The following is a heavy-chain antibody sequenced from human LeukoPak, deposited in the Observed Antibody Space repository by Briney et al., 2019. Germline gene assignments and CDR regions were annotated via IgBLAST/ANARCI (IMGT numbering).Heavy chain of an antibody. CDR1: GFTFSDYY. CDR3: ARSSYCSSTSCYYSPFDY. J-gene: IGHJ4*02. D-gene: IGHD2-2*01. Sequence: GGSLRLSCAASGFTFSDYYMSWIRRAPGKGLEWVSYISSSGSTIYYADSVKGRFTISRDNAKNSLYLQINSLRAEATAVYYCARSSYCSSTSCYYSPFDYWGQGTLVTVSS. V-gene: IGHV3-11*01. CDR2: ISSSGSTI.